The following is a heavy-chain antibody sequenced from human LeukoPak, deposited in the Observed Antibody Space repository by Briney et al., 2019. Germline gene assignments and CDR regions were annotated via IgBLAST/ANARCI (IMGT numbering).Heavy chain of an antibody. V-gene: IGHV3-21*01. Sequence: GGSLRLSCAASGFTFSSYSMNWVRQAPGKGLEWVSSISSSSSYIYYADSVKGRFTISRGNAKNSLYLQMNSLRAEDTAVYYCARDGRSVDYYYYGMDVWGQGTTVTVSS. CDR2: ISSSSSYI. J-gene: IGHJ6*02. D-gene: IGHD3-10*01. CDR3: ARDGRSVDYYYYGMDV. CDR1: GFTFSSYS.